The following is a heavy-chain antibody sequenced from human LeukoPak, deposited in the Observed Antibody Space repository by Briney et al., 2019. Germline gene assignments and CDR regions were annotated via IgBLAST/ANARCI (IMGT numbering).Heavy chain of an antibody. V-gene: IGHV4-59*01. CDR3: ARDTPRARGWFDP. CDR2: IYYSGST. CDR1: GGSISSYY. Sequence: PSETLSLTCTVSGGSISSYYWSWIRQPPGKGLEWIGYIYYSGSTNYNPSLKSRVTISVDTSKNQFSLKLSSVTAADTAVYYCARDTPRARGWFDPWGQGTLVTVSS. J-gene: IGHJ5*02.